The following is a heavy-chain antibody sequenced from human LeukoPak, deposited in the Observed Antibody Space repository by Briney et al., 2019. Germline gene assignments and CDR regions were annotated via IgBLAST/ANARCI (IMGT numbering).Heavy chain of an antibody. D-gene: IGHD4-17*01. J-gene: IGHJ6*02. V-gene: IGHV4-4*07. Sequence: SETLSLTCTVSGGSISSYYWSWIRQPAGKGLEWIGRIYTSGSTNYNPSLKSRVTMSVDTSKNQFSLKLSSVPAADTAVYYCARDYGDGTGDYYYYGMDVWGQGTTVTVSS. CDR1: GGSISSYY. CDR3: ARDYGDGTGDYYYYGMDV. CDR2: IYTSGST.